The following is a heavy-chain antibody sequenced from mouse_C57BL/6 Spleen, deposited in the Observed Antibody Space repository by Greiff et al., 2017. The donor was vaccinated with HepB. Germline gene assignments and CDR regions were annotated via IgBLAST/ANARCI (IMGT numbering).Heavy chain of an antibody. V-gene: IGHV1-53*01. Sequence: QVQLQQPGTELVKPGASVKLSCKASGYTFTSYWMHWVKQRHGQGLEWIGNINPSNGGTNYNEKFKSKATLTVDKSSSTAYMQLSSLTSEDSAVYYCARSALSYPGLWFAYWGQGTLVTVSA. CDR2: INPSNGGT. CDR1: GYTFTSYW. D-gene: IGHD2-10*01. J-gene: IGHJ3*01. CDR3: ARSALSYPGLWFAY.